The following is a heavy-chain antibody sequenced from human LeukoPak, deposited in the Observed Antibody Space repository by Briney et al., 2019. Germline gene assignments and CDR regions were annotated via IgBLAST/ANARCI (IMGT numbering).Heavy chain of an antibody. D-gene: IGHD6-19*01. J-gene: IGHJ1*01. CDR3: ASAVAGRRVKYFQH. V-gene: IGHV3-11*01. Sequence: GGSLRLSCAASGFTFSDYYMSWIRQAPGKGLEWVSYISSSGSTIYYADSVKGRLTISRDNAKNSLYLQMNSLRAEDTAVYYCASAVAGRRVKYFQHWGQGTLVTVSS. CDR2: ISSSGSTI. CDR1: GFTFSDYY.